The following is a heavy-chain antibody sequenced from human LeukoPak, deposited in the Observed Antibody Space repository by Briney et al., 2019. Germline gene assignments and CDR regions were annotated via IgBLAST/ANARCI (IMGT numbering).Heavy chain of an antibody. Sequence: PSETLSLTCTVSGGSISSSSYYWGWIRQPPGKGLEWIGSIYYSGSTYYNPSLKSRVTISVDASKNQFSLKLSSVTAADTAVYYCASLPLITMIASPNFGYWGREPWSPSPQ. CDR3: ASLPLITMIASPNFGY. CDR1: GGSISSSSYY. D-gene: IGHD3-22*01. J-gene: IGHJ4*02. V-gene: IGHV4-39*01. CDR2: IYYSGST.